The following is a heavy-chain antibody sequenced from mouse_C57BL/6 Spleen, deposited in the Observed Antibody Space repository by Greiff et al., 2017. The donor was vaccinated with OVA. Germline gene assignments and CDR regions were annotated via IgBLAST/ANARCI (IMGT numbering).Heavy chain of an antibody. Sequence: QVQLQQPGAELVKPGASVKLSCKASGYTFTEYTIHWVKQRSGQGLEWIGWFYPGSGSIKYNEKFKDKATLTADKSSSTVYMERSRLTSEDSAVYFCARHETSITTVVEGYFDVWGTGTTVTVSS. CDR3: ARHETSITTVVEGYFDV. J-gene: IGHJ1*03. D-gene: IGHD1-1*01. CDR1: GYTFTEYT. V-gene: IGHV1-62-2*01. CDR2: FYPGSGSI.